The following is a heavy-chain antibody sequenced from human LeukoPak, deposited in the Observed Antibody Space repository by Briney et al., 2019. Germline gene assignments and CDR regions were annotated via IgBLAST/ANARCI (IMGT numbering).Heavy chain of an antibody. D-gene: IGHD1-26*01. CDR2: INHSGST. V-gene: IGHV4-59*01. J-gene: IGHJ4*02. CDR1: GDSISNYY. CDR3: ARVPIVGAAYYFDY. Sequence: PETLSLTCTVSGDSISNYYWSWIRQPPGKGLEWIGEINHSGSTNYNPSLKSRVTISVDTSKNQFSLKLSSVTAADTAVYYCARVPIVGAAYYFDYWGQGTLVTVSS.